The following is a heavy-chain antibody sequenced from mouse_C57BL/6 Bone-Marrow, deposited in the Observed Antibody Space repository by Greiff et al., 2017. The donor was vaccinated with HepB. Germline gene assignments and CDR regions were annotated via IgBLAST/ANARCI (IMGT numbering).Heavy chain of an antibody. Sequence: EVQVVESGGGLVQPGESLKLSCESNEYEFPSHDMSWVRKTPEKRLELVAAINSDGGSTYYPDTMERRFIISRDNTRKTLYLQMSSLRSEDTALYYCEGYYSNYFDYWDQGTTLTVSS. CDR2: INSDGGST. J-gene: IGHJ2*01. D-gene: IGHD2-5*01. CDR3: EGYYSNYFDY. CDR1: EYEFPSHD. V-gene: IGHV5-2*01.